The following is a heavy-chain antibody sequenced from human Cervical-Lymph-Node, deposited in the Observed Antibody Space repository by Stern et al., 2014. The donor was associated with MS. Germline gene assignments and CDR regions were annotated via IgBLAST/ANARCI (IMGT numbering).Heavy chain of an antibody. V-gene: IGHV3-30*01. D-gene: IGHD6-19*01. J-gene: IGHJ6*02. CDR2: ISYDGSET. CDR1: GITVDAHG. CDR3: GRDLGSSGWHNYYYGMDV. Sequence: QVQLVESGGGVVQPGRSLRLTCVVSGITVDAHGMHWVRQTPGKGLEWVAVISYDGSETNYARSVKGRFTISRDTSMNTLFLQMNSLRTEDTAIYYCGRDLGSSGWHNYYYGMDVWGQGTTVTVSS.